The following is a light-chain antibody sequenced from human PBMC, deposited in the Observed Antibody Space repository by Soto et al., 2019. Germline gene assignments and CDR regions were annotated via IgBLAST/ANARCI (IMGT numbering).Light chain of an antibody. CDR3: HHCDAPMRT. Sequence: EIVLTQSPGTLSLSPGERVTLSCRSSQSVRSNLDWYQQKPGQSPRLIIYGASPMATGIPDKFSGSGSGTDFTLTISRREDEDFDVYYCHHCDAPMRTFGKGTKVEIK. J-gene: IGKJ1*01. CDR2: GAS. CDR1: QSVRSN. V-gene: IGKV3-20*01.